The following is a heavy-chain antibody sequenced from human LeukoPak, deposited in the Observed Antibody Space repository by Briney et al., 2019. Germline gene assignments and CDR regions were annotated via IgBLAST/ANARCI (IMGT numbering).Heavy chain of an antibody. J-gene: IGHJ4*02. Sequence: GESLKISCAASGFTFSSYAMSWVRQAPGKGLEWVSAISGSGGSTYSADSVKGRFTISRDNSKNTLYLQMNSLRAEDTAVYYCAKRGYYYDSSGYYYFDYWGQGTLVTVSS. D-gene: IGHD3-22*01. CDR3: AKRGYYYDSSGYYYFDY. CDR2: ISGSGGST. CDR1: GFTFSSYA. V-gene: IGHV3-23*01.